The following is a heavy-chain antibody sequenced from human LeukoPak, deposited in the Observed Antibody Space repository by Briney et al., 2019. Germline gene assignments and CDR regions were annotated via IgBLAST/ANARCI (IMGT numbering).Heavy chain of an antibody. D-gene: IGHD1-26*01. CDR3: ARGGSYYYFDY. J-gene: IGHJ4*02. V-gene: IGHV3-30-3*01. Sequence: GGSLRLSCAASEFTFSSNTMNWVRQAPGKGLEWVAVISYDGSNKYYADSVKGRFTISRDNSKNTLYLQMNSLRAEDTAVYYCARGGSYYYFDYWGQGTLVTVSS. CDR2: ISYDGSNK. CDR1: EFTFSSNT.